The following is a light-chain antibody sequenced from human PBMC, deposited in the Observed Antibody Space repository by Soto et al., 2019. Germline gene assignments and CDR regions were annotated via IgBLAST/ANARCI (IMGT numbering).Light chain of an antibody. V-gene: IGKV1-39*01. CDR1: QNIDNF. J-gene: IGKJ2*01. Sequence: DIQMTQSPSSLSASVGDRVTITCRASQNIDNFLNWYQWRPGKAPRFLIFAASSLQSGVSSRFSGSVSGTDFTLTIINLQPEEVATYYCQQSYSAPPSFGQGTRVETK. CDR3: QQSYSAPPS. CDR2: AAS.